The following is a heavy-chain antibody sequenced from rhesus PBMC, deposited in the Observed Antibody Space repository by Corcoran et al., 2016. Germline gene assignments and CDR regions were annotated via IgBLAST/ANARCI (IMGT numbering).Heavy chain of an antibody. Sequence: QVQLQESGPGLVRPSETLSLTCAVSGGSFNTYWWSWIRQPPGKGLVWFGEINGNSGSTNYNPSLKSPVTISKDASENQFSLKLISVTAADTAVYSCARSVAGLDFWGQGLLVTVSS. CDR3: ARSVAGLDF. CDR1: GGSFNTYW. D-gene: IGHD4-29*01. V-gene: IGHV4-80*01. CDR2: INGNSGST. J-gene: IGHJ4*01.